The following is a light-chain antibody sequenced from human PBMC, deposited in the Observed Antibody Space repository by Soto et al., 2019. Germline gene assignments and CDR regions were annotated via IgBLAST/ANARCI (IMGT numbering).Light chain of an antibody. CDR2: LGS. CDR3: MQALQTPPT. V-gene: IGKV2-28*01. Sequence: IGMTQSPLSLPVTPGEPASISCRSSQSLRHSNGRNYLDWYQQKPGQSPQLLIYLGSNRASGVPDRFSGSGSGTDFTLKISRVEAEDVGVYYCMQALQTPPTFGQGTKVDIK. J-gene: IGKJ1*01. CDR1: QSLRHSNGRNY.